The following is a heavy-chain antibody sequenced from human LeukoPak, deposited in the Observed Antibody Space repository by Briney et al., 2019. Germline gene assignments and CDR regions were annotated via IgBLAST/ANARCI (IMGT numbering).Heavy chain of an antibody. D-gene: IGHD2-15*01. CDR3: ARDSKQRGRGDWFDP. J-gene: IGHJ5*02. Sequence: SGTLSLTCAVSGGSISSNNWWSWVRQPPGKGLEWIGEIYHSGSTTYSPSLESRVTISVDTSKNQFSLSLTSVTAADTAVYYCARDSKQRGRGDWFDPWGQGTLVTVSS. CDR1: GGSISSNNW. CDR2: IYHSGST. V-gene: IGHV4-4*02.